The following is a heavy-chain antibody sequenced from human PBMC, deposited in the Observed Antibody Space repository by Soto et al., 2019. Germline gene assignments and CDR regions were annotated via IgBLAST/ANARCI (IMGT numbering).Heavy chain of an antibody. CDR2: IWYDGSNK. D-gene: IGHD3-3*01. J-gene: IGHJ4*02. V-gene: IGHV3-33*01. CDR3: ARDNDFWSGYPGPSFDY. CDR1: GFTFSSYG. Sequence: GGSLRLSCAASGFTFSSYGMHWVRQAPGKGLEWVAVIWYDGSNKYYADSVKGRFTISRDNSKNTLYLQMNSLRAEDTAVYYCARDNDFWSGYPGPSFDYWGQGTLVTVSS.